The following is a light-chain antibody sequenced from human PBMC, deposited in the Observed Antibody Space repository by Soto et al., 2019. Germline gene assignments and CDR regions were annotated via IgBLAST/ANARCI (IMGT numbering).Light chain of an antibody. Sequence: IVLNQSPATLSLSPGERATLSCRASQSVSSYLAWYQQKPGQAPRLLIYDASNRATGIPARFSGSGSGTDFTLTISSLEPEDFAVYYCQQRSNWATFGGGTKVDIK. J-gene: IGKJ4*01. CDR1: QSVSSY. V-gene: IGKV3-11*01. CDR3: QQRSNWAT. CDR2: DAS.